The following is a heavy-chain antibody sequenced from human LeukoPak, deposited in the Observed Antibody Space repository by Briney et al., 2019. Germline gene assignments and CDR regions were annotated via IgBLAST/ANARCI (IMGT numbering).Heavy chain of an antibody. D-gene: IGHD5-24*01. J-gene: IGHJ6*03. CDR1: GGSISSYY. Sequence: VQPSETLSLSCTVSGGSISSYYWSWIRQPPGKGLEWIGYIYYSGSTNYNPSLKSRVTISVDTSKNQFSLKLSSVTAADTAVYYCARAPLTIRTSDYYYYMDVWGKGTTVTVSS. CDR2: IYYSGST. CDR3: ARAPLTIRTSDYYYYMDV. V-gene: IGHV4-59*01.